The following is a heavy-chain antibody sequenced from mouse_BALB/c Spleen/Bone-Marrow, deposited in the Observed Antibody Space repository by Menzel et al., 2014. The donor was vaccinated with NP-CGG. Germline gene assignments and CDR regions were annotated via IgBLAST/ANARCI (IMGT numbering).Heavy chain of an antibody. J-gene: IGHJ2*01. CDR3: ARDKGGILFDY. V-gene: IGHV7-3*02. CDR1: GFTFTDYY. D-gene: IGHD1-1*02. CDR2: IRNKANGYTT. Sequence: EVMLVESGGGLVQPGGSLRLSCATSGFTFTDYYMNWVRQPPGKALEWSGFIRNKANGYTTEYSASVKGRFTISRDNSQSILYLQMNTLRAEDSATYYCARDKGGILFDYWGQGTTLTVSS.